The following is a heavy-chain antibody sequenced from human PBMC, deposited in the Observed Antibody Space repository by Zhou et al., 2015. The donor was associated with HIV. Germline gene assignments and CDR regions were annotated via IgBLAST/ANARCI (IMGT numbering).Heavy chain of an antibody. V-gene: IGHV3-21*01. CDR1: GFTFSSYA. Sequence: VQLVESGGGLFQPGRSLRLSCAASGFTFSSYAMNWVRQAPGKGLEWVSSISSSSSYIYYADSVKGRFTISRDNAKNSLYLQMNSLRAEDTAVYYCARETGDGDYGYFDYWGQGTLVTVSS. D-gene: IGHD4-17*01. CDR2: ISSSSSYI. CDR3: ARETGDGDYGYFDY. J-gene: IGHJ4*02.